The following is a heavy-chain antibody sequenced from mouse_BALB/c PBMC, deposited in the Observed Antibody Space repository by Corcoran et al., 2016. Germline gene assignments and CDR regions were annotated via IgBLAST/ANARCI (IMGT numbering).Heavy chain of an antibody. CDR1: GYTFTNYG. CDR2: INTYTGEP. Sequence: QIQLVQSGPVLKKPGETVKISCKASGYTFTNYGMNWVNQAPGKGLKWMGWINTYTGEPTYADDFKGRFAFSLETSASTAYLQINNLKNEDTATYFCAITTVIGDYYIMDYWGQGTSVTVSS. D-gene: IGHD1-1*01. J-gene: IGHJ4*01. CDR3: AITTVIGDYYIMDY. V-gene: IGHV9-3-1*01.